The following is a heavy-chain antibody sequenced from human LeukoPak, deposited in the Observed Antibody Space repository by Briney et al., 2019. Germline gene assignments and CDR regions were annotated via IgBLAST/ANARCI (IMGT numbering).Heavy chain of an antibody. CDR3: ARKDRGVDFWSGHDAFDI. V-gene: IGHV1-8*03. CDR1: GYTFTSYD. J-gene: IGHJ3*02. CDR2: MNPNSGNT. D-gene: IGHD3-3*01. Sequence: ASVKVSCKASGYTFTSYDINWVRQATGQGLEWIGWMNPNSGNTGYAQKFQGRVTITRNTSISTAYMELSSLRSEDTAVYYCARKDRGVDFWSGHDAFDIWGQGTMVTVSS.